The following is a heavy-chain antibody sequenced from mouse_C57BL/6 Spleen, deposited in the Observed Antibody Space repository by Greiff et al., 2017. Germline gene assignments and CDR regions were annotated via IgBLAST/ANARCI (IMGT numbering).Heavy chain of an antibody. Sequence: VQLQQSGAELVKPGASVKMSCKASGYTFTSYWITWVKQRPGQGLEWIGDIYPGSGSTNYNEKFKSKATLTVDTSSSTAYMQLSSLTSEDSAVYYCARLDGSSPWFAYWGQGTLVTVSA. CDR3: ARLDGSSPWFAY. D-gene: IGHD1-1*01. CDR2: IYPGSGST. V-gene: IGHV1-55*01. J-gene: IGHJ3*01. CDR1: GYTFTSYW.